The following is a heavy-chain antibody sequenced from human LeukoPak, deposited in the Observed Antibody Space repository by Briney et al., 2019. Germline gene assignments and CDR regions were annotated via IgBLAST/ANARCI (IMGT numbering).Heavy chain of an antibody. CDR2: IVPILNTP. D-gene: IGHD5-18*01. V-gene: IGHV1-69*08. J-gene: IGHJ4*02. CDR3: AREGDTDMADLYYFDY. CDR1: GGAVNIYS. Sequence: SVKVSCKASGGAVNIYSIIWVRQAPGQGLEWMGRIVPILNTPHYAQKFQGRTTITADKSTSTAYMELSSLTPEDTAVCFCAREGDTDMADLYYFDYWGQGTLVTVSS.